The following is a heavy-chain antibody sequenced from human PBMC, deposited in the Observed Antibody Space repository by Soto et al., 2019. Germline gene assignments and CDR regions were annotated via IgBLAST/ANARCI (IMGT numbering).Heavy chain of an antibody. CDR2: ISGSGGST. V-gene: IGHV3-23*01. CDR1: GFTFSSYA. D-gene: IGHD2-15*01. CDR3: AKGPAPQGPERAYYYYMDV. J-gene: IGHJ6*03. Sequence: GGSLRLSCAASGFTFSSYAMSWVRQAPGKGLEWVSAISGSGGSTYYADSVKGRFTISRDNSKNTLYLQMNSLRAEDTAVYYCAKGPAPQGPERAYYYYMDVWGKGTTVTVSS.